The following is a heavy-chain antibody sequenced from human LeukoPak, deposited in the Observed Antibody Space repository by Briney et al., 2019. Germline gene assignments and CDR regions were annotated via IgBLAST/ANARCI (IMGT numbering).Heavy chain of an antibody. CDR2: ITWNSDDI. V-gene: IGHV3-9*01. CDR3: AKVGILAIYAFDI. D-gene: IGHD1-26*01. J-gene: IGHJ3*02. CDR1: GFTLDDYA. Sequence: PGGSLRLSCAASGFTLDDYAMHWVRQGPGKGLEWVSGITWNSDDIGYADSVKGRFTISRDNSKNTLYLQMNSLRAEDTAVYSCAKVGILAIYAFDIWGQGTMVTVSS.